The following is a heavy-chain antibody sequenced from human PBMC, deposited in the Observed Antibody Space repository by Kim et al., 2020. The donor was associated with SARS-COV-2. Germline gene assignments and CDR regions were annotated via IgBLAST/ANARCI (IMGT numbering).Heavy chain of an antibody. CDR1: GFIVTNHY. V-gene: IGHV3-53*01. Sequence: GGSLRLSCAASGFIVTNHYLTWVRQAPGKGLEWLSMIHIDGTTYYADSVRGRFTISRDTSENTLYLQMNNLRAEDTAIYFCRRGHWGDTPSWGQVTRVTISS. J-gene: IGHJ5*02. D-gene: IGHD7-27*01. CDR2: IHIDGTT. CDR3: RRGHWGDTPS.